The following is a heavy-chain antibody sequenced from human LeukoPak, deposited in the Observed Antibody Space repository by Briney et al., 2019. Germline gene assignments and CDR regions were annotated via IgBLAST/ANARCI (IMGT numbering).Heavy chain of an antibody. J-gene: IGHJ4*02. Sequence: PGGSLRLSCAASGFTFSSYAMSWVRQAPGKGLEWVSAISGSGGSTYYADSVKGRFTISRDNSKNTLYLQMSSLRAEDTAVYYCARDRLSGYGPLGYWGQGTLVTVSS. CDR1: GFTFSSYA. CDR3: ARDRLSGYGPLGY. CDR2: ISGSGGST. D-gene: IGHD5-12*01. V-gene: IGHV3-23*01.